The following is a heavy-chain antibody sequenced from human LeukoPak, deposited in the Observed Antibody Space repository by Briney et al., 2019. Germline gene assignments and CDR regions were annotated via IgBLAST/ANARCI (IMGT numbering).Heavy chain of an antibody. V-gene: IGHV4-4*07. J-gene: IGHJ5*02. CDR2: IYTSGST. CDR3: AREGLIRSRWFDP. D-gene: IGHD3/OR15-3a*01. Sequence: SETLSLTCSVSGDSISSYYWSWIRQPAGKGLEWIGRIYTSGSTNYNPSLKSRVTMSVDTSKNQFSLKLSSVTAADTAVYYCAREGLIRSRWFDPWGQGTLVTVSS. CDR1: GDSISSYY.